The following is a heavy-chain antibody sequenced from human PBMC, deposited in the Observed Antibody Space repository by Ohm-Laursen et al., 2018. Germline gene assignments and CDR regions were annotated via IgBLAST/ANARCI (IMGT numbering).Heavy chain of an antibody. V-gene: IGHV4-59*02. CDR3: ARCGCIAARQRGYYGMDV. D-gene: IGHD6-6*01. Sequence: SDTLSLTCCVSGGSVDTYYWSWIRQPPGKGLEWIGYIYDSGSTNYNPSLKSRVTISIDTSTNHFSLKLSSVTAADTAVYYCARCGCIAARQRGYYGMDVWGQGTTVTVSS. J-gene: IGHJ6*02. CDR2: IYDSGST. CDR1: GGSVDTYY.